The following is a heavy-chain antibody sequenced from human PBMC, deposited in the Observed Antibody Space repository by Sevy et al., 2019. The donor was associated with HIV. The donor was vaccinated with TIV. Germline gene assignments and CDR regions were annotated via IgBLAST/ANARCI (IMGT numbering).Heavy chain of an antibody. Sequence: GGSLRLSCAASGFTFSGSAMHWVRQASGKGLEWVGRIRSKANSYATAYAASVKGRFTISRDDSKNTAYLQMNSLKTEDTAVYYCTRQGSSWRGLYFDLWGRGTLVTVSS. V-gene: IGHV3-73*01. CDR1: GFTFSGSA. J-gene: IGHJ2*01. CDR2: IRSKANSYAT. CDR3: TRQGSSWRGLYFDL. D-gene: IGHD6-13*01.